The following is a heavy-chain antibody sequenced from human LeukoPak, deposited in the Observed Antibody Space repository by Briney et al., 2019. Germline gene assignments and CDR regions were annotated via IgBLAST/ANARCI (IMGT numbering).Heavy chain of an antibody. J-gene: IGHJ6*03. Sequence: ASVKLSCKASGYTFTGFYIHWVRQAPGQGLEWMGRINPNSGGTNYAQKFQGRVSVTRDTSISTAYMEVSRLRSDDTAVYYCARALVRGLVVSMDVWGKGTTVTVSS. CDR2: INPNSGGT. CDR3: ARALVRGLVVSMDV. CDR1: GYTFTGFY. D-gene: IGHD3-10*01. V-gene: IGHV1-2*06.